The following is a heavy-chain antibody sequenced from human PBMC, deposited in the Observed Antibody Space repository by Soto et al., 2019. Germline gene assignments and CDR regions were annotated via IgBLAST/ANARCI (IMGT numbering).Heavy chain of an antibody. V-gene: IGHV1-18*01. J-gene: IGHJ6*02. D-gene: IGHD5-12*01. CDR1: GYTFTSYG. CDR2: ISAYNGNT. CDR3: ARWLQVKDYYYGMDV. Sequence: GASVKVSCKASGYTFTSYGISWVRQAPGQGLEWMGWISAYNGNTNYAQKLQGRVTMTTDTSTSTAYMELRSLRSDDTAVYYCARWLQVKDYYYGMDVWGQGTTVTVSS.